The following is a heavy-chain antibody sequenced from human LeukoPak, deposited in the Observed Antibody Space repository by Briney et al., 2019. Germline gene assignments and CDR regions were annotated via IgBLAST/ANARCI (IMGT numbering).Heavy chain of an antibody. CDR2: ISSSSSYT. V-gene: IGHV3-11*06. CDR3: ARTSGVTREDYFDY. CDR1: GFTFSDYY. Sequence: GGSLRLSCAASGFTFSDYYMSWIRQAPGKGLEWVSYISSSSSYTNYVDSVKGRFTISRDNAKNSLYLQMNSLRAEDTAVYYCARTSGVTREDYFDYWGQGTLVTVSS. J-gene: IGHJ4*02. D-gene: IGHD1-26*01.